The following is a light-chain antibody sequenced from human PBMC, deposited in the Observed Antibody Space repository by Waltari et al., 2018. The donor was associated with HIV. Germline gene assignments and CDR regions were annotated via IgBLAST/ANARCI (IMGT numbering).Light chain of an antibody. CDR1: QSLTTSY. CDR3: QQYGNSWT. CDR2: GIS. J-gene: IGKJ1*01. V-gene: IGKV3-20*01. Sequence: EPVLTQSPGTLSLSPGERATLSCRASQSLTTSYLAWFQQKRGQAPRLLISGISSRATGIPDRFSGSGSGTDFTLTISRLEPEDSAVYFCQQYGNSWTFGQGTKVEIK.